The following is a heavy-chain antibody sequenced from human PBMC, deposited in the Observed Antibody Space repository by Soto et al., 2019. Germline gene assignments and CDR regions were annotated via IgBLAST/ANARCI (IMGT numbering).Heavy chain of an antibody. CDR3: ARALAMAGPLFY. Sequence: PSETLSLTCTVSGGSISSGGYYWSWIRQHPGKGLEWIGYIYYSGSTYYNPSLKSRVTISVDTSKNQFSLKLSPVTAADTAVYYCARALAMAGPLFYWGQGTLVTVS. J-gene: IGHJ4*02. D-gene: IGHD5-18*01. CDR2: IYYSGST. CDR1: GGSISSGGYY. V-gene: IGHV4-31*03.